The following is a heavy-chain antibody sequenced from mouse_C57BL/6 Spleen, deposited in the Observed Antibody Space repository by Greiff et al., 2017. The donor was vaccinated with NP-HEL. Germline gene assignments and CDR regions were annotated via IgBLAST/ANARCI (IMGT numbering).Heavy chain of an antibody. CDR1: GFPITSGYY. D-gene: IGHD4-1*01. CDR2: ITHSGET. J-gene: IGHJ3*01. V-gene: IGHV12-3*01. Sequence: VQLQESGPGLVKPSQSLFLTCSITGFPITSGYYWIWIRQSPGKPLEWMGYITHSGETFYNPSLQSPISITRETSKNQFFLQLNSVTTEDTAMYYCAGDGRNWGFAYWGQGTLVTVSA. CDR3: AGDGRNWGFAY.